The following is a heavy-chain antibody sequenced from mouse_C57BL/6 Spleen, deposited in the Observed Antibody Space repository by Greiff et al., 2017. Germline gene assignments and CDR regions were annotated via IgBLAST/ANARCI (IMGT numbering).Heavy chain of an antibody. Sequence: VQLQQSGPELVKPGASVKISCKASGYAFSSSWMNWVKQRPGKGLEWIGRIYPGDGDTNYNGKFKGKATLTADKSSSTAYMQLSSLTSEDSAVYCCARCDYDDWYFDVWGTGTTVTVSS. CDR1: GYAFSSSW. CDR2: IYPGDGDT. J-gene: IGHJ1*03. V-gene: IGHV1-82*01. D-gene: IGHD2-4*01. CDR3: ARCDYDDWYFDV.